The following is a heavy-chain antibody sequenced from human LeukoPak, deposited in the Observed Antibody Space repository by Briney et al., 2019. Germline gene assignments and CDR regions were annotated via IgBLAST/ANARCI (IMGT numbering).Heavy chain of an antibody. Sequence: ASVKVSCKASGYTFTGYYMHWVRQAPGQGLEWMGWINPNSGGTNYAQKFQGRVTMTRDTSISAAYMELGRLRSDDTAVYYCARDPPTTLAAAGTTEIWFDPWGQGTLVTVSS. CDR3: ARDPPTTLAAAGTTEIWFDP. J-gene: IGHJ5*02. V-gene: IGHV1-2*02. D-gene: IGHD6-13*01. CDR2: INPNSGGT. CDR1: GYTFTGYY.